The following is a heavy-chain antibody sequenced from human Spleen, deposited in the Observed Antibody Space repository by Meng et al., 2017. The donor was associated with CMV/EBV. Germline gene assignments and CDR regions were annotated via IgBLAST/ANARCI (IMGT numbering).Heavy chain of an antibody. CDR2: VTGSGGST. Sequence: GESLKISCAASGFTFSNYAMSWVRQAPGKGLEWVSAVTGSGGSTYYADSVKGRFTISRDNSKNTLYLQMNSLTIEDTAIYFCARDRDYTTAWNKYLHPWGQGTLVTVSS. V-gene: IGHV3-23*01. J-gene: IGHJ1*01. CDR1: GFTFSNYA. CDR3: ARDRDYTTAWNKYLHP. D-gene: IGHD1/OR15-1a*01.